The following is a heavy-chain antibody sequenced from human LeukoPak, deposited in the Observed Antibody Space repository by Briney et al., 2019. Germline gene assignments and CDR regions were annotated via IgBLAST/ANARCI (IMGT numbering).Heavy chain of an antibody. CDR1: GGSISSYY. D-gene: IGHD1-26*01. V-gene: IGHV4-59*01. CDR3: AREVGATPYDAFDI. Sequence: SETLSLTCTVSGGSISSYYWSWIRQPPGKGLKWIGYIYYSGSTNYNPSLKSRVTISVDTSKNQFSLKLSSVTAADTAVYYCAREVGATPYDAFDIWGQGTMVTVSS. J-gene: IGHJ3*02. CDR2: IYYSGST.